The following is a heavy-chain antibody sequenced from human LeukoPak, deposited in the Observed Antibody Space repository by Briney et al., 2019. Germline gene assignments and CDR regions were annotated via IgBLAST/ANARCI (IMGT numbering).Heavy chain of an antibody. D-gene: IGHD3-22*01. Sequence: ASVKVSCKASGYTFTTYDIAWVRQATGQGLEWMGWMNPNSGDTAYAQRFQGRVAMTRDTSISTAYMELSSLRSEDTAVYYCARGLGDYYDTSGYYYAVPAHWGQGTLVTVSS. CDR3: ARGLGDYYDTSGYYYAVPAH. CDR2: MNPNSGDT. CDR1: GYTFTTYD. V-gene: IGHV1-8*01. J-gene: IGHJ4*02.